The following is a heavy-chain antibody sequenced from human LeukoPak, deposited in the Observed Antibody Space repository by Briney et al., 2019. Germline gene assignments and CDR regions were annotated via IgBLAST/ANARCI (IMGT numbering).Heavy chain of an antibody. CDR3: ARDSPFAY. V-gene: IGHV3-33*01. CDR2: TWYDGSKE. Sequence: PGGSLRLSCAASGFTLSSHGMHWVRQAPGKGLEWVAVTWYDGSKEYYGDSVKGRFTISRDNSKNTLSLQMNSLRAEDTAVYYRARDSPFAYWGQGTLVTVSS. J-gene: IGHJ4*02. CDR1: GFTLSSHG.